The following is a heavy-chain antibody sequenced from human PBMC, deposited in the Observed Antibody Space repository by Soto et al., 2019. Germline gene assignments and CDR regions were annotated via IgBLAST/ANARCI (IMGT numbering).Heavy chain of an antibody. CDR2: ISAYNGNT. Sequence: ASVKVSCQASGHTFTSYGISWVRQAPGQGLEWMGWISAYNGNTNYAQSLQGRVTMTTDTSTSTAYMELRSLRSDDTAVYYCARDAAVAGNSYGMDVWGQGTTVTVSS. V-gene: IGHV1-18*04. D-gene: IGHD6-19*01. CDR3: ARDAAVAGNSYGMDV. J-gene: IGHJ6*02. CDR1: GHTFTSYG.